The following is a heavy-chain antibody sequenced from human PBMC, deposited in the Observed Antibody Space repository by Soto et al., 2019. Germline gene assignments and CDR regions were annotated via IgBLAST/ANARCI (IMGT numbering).Heavy chain of an antibody. J-gene: IGHJ6*02. V-gene: IGHV3-48*01. D-gene: IGHD2-15*01. CDR2: INSGSTSV. CDR1: GVIFNSYS. Sequence: GGSVGLSCVASGVIFNSYSMKWVRQAPGKGLEWISYINSGSTSVFYADSVKGRFTISRDNSKNTLYLQMNSLRAEDTAVYYCARVGGNVVAAHTYYYYGMDVWGQGTTVTVSS. CDR3: ARVGGNVVAAHTYYYYGMDV.